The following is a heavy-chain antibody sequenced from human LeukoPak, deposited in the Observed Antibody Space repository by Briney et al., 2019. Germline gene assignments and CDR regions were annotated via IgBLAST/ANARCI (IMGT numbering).Heavy chain of an antibody. D-gene: IGHD3-10*01. CDR2: INHSGST. J-gene: IGHJ5*02. V-gene: IGHV4-34*01. CDR1: GGSLSNYY. CDR3: ARGPASGSDFAWFDP. Sequence: ETLSLTCAVYGGSLSNYYWSWIRQPPGKGLEWIGEINHSGSTKFNPSIKSRVTILVDMSKSQFSLELRSVTAADTAVYYCARGPASGSDFAWFDPWGQGTLVTVSS.